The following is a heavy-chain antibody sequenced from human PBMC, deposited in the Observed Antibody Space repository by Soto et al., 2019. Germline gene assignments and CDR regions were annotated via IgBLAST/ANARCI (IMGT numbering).Heavy chain of an antibody. CDR1: GYTYTSFG. D-gene: IGHD6-19*01. CDR2: ISAYNGNT. J-gene: IGHJ6*02. V-gene: IGHV1-18*01. CDR3: ARDRIPGIAVAGTRYYYYGMDV. Sequence: QVQLVQSGAEVKKPGASVKVSCKASGYTYTSFGISWVRQAPGQGLEWMGWISAYNGNTNYAQKFQGRVTMATDTSTRTAYMERRSPRSDDTAVYYCARDRIPGIAVAGTRYYYYGMDVWGQGTTVTVSS.